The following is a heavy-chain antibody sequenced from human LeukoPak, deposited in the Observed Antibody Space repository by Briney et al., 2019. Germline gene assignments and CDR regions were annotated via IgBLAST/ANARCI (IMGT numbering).Heavy chain of an antibody. D-gene: IGHD1-26*01. CDR3: AKKGLMGPTTPYYMDV. V-gene: IGHV3-23*01. CDR1: GFAFNNFA. CDR2: ISDAGEIT. Sequence: GGSLRLSCAASGFAFNNFAMSWVRQAPGKGLQWVSFISDAGEITFYAESVTDRFIISRDNSKNTVSLQMNSLRDEDTAIYYCAKKGLMGPTTPYYMDVWGRGTMVTVSS. J-gene: IGHJ6*04.